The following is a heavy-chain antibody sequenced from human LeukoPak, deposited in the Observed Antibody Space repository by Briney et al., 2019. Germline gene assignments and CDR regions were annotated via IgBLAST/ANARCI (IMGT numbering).Heavy chain of an antibody. CDR2: IWYDGSNK. CDR3: AREQEAYCGGDCPSAFDI. Sequence: PGGSLRLSCAASGFTFSSYGMHWVRQAPGKGLEWVAVIWYDGSNKYYADSVKGRFTISRDNSKNTLYLQMNSLGAEDTAVYYCAREQEAYCGGDCPSAFDIWGQGTMVTVSS. CDR1: GFTFSSYG. D-gene: IGHD2-21*02. J-gene: IGHJ3*02. V-gene: IGHV3-33*01.